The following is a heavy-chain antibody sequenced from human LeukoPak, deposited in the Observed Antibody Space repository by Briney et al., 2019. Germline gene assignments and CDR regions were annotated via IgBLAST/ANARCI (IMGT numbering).Heavy chain of an antibody. CDR2: INPNSGGT. Sequence: ASVKVSCKASGYSFTGYYMHWVRQAPGQGLEWMGWINPNSGGTKYAQKFQGRLTMTRDTSISTANMELSRLRSDDTAVYYCARERTTVVTLDYYNGMDPWGQGTMVTVSS. CDR1: GYSFTGYY. J-gene: IGHJ6*02. CDR3: ARERTTVVTLDYYNGMDP. V-gene: IGHV1-2*02. D-gene: IGHD4-23*01.